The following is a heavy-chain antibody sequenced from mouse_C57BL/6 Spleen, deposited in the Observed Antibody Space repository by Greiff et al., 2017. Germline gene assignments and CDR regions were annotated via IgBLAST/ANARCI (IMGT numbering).Heavy chain of an antibody. Sequence: EVQLVESGGDLVKPGGSLKLSCAASGFTFSSYGMSWVRQTPDKRLEWVATISSGGSYTYYPDSVKGRFTISRDNAKTTLYLQMSSLKSEDTAMYYCARQRDAAMAFWGQGTSVTVSS. V-gene: IGHV5-6*01. CDR3: ARQRDAAMAF. CDR1: GFTFSSYG. CDR2: ISSGGSYT. J-gene: IGHJ4*01.